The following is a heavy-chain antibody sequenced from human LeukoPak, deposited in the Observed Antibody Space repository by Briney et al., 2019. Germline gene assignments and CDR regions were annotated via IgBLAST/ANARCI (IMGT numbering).Heavy chain of an antibody. CDR3: AKSRVVDRRGYFDY. CDR2: IGTGGDT. CDR1: GFTFNIYP. V-gene: IGHV3-23*01. J-gene: IGHJ4*02. D-gene: IGHD2-15*01. Sequence: QAGDSLRLSCVASGFTFNIYPMTWARQSPEKGLEWVSTIGTGGDTYYADSVKGRFTISRDDSKNTLYLQMHSLGAEDTAVYYCAKSRVVDRRGYFDYWGQGTLVTVSS.